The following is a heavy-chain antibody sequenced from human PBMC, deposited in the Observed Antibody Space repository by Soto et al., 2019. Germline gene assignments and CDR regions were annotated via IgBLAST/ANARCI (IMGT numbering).Heavy chain of an antibody. CDR1: GFTFSSYC. CDR2: IWFDVSNI. Sequence: GECLSLSCAASGFTFSSYCMHLARQAPGNGLKWVVVIWFDVSNIYYAYCVKGRFTISRDTSKNTLYLQMNSLRAEDTAVYYCARPLGATAAYYYGMDVWGQGTTVTVSS. D-gene: IGHD1-26*01. CDR3: ARPLGATAAYYYGMDV. J-gene: IGHJ6*02. V-gene: IGHV3-33*01.